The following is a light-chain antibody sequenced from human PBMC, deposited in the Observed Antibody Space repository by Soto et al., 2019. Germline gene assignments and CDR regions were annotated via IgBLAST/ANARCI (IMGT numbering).Light chain of an antibody. V-gene: IGLV1-47*01. CDR3: SARDDRLSGVV. CDR1: SSNIGSNH. J-gene: IGLJ2*01. CDR2: RSD. Sequence: QSALTQPPSTSGTPGQRVTISCSGSSSNIGSNHVYWYQQFPGMAPKLLMYRSDQRPTGVPDRFSGSKSGTSASLAISGLRSDDEADYYCSARDDRLSGVVFGGGTKVTVL.